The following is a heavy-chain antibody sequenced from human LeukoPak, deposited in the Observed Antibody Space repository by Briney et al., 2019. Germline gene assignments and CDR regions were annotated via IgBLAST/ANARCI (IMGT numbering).Heavy chain of an antibody. V-gene: IGHV3-21*01. Sequence: GGSLRLSCAASGFSFSSYAMTWVRQAPGKGLEWVSSFTSMSRTIYYADSVKGRFTISRDDAKKSLYLQMNSLRVEDTAIYYCARQSSGIAATDKIDFWGQGTLVTVSS. CDR2: FTSMSRTI. J-gene: IGHJ4*02. CDR3: ARQSSGIAATDKIDF. D-gene: IGHD6-13*01. CDR1: GFSFSSYA.